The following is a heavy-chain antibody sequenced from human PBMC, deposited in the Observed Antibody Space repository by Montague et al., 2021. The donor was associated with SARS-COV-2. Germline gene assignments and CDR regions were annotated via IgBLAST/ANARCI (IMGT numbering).Heavy chain of an antibody. D-gene: IGHD3-9*01. CDR1: GDSITSGRYY. J-gene: IGHJ3*02. Sequence: TLSLTCTVSGDSITSGRYYWTWLRHHPGKGLEWIGYIFFSGVTSYNPSLKSRVTISLDSSKNQFFLSLSSVTAADAALYYCARGDDDISTGYVFEIWGQGTMVTVSS. CDR3: ARGDDDISTGYVFEI. V-gene: IGHV4-31*03. CDR2: IFFSGVT.